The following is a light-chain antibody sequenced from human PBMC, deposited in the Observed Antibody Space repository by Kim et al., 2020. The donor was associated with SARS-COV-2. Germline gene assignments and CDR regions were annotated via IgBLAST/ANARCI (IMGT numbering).Light chain of an antibody. V-gene: IGLV3-1*01. J-gene: IGLJ2*01. CDR2: QDS. CDR3: QAWDRNTAGVV. Sequence: SYELTQPPSVSVSPGQTASITCSGDKLGDKYACWYQQKPGQSPVLVIYQDSKRPSGIPERFSGSNSGNTATLTIGGAQAMDEADYYCQAWDRNTAGVVFG. CDR1: KLGDKY.